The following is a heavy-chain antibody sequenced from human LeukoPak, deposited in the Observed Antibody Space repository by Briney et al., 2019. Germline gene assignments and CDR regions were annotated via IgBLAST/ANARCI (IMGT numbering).Heavy chain of an antibody. CDR3: ARHAYGGNSGAFDY. J-gene: IGHJ4*02. Sequence: KPSETLSLTCAVYGGSFSGYYWSWIRQPPGKGLEWIGEINHSGSTYYNPSLKSRVTISVDTSKNQFSLKLSSVTAADTAVYYCARHAYGGNSGAFDYWGQGTLVTVSS. V-gene: IGHV4-34*01. CDR1: GGSFSGYY. D-gene: IGHD4-23*01. CDR2: INHSGST.